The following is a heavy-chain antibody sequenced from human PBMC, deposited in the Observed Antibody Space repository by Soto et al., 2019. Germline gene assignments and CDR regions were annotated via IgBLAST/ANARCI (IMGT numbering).Heavy chain of an antibody. CDR1: GYTFTSYR. J-gene: IGHJ5*02. CDR2: ISAYNGNT. D-gene: IGHD2-2*01. CDR3: ARDLSLLGYCSSTSCYGLFDP. Sequence: ASVKVSRKASGYTFTSYRISRVRQAPGQGLEWMGWISAYNGNTNYAQKLQGRVTMTTDTSTSTAYMELRSLRSDDTAVYYCARDLSLLGYCSSTSCYGLFDPWVQGTLVTVSS. V-gene: IGHV1-18*01.